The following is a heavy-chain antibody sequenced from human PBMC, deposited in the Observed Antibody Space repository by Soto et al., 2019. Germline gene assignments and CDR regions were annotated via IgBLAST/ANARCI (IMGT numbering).Heavy chain of an antibody. CDR2: INPSGGST. Sequence: GASVKVSCEASGYTFTSYYIHWVRQAPGQGLEWMGIINPSGGSTSYAQKFQGRVTMTRDTSTSTVYMELSSLRSEDTAVYYCARGLDDFWRGYDNWFDPWGPGTLMPLSS. CDR1: GYTFTSYY. CDR3: ARGLDDFWRGYDNWFDP. J-gene: IGHJ5*02. D-gene: IGHD3-3*01. V-gene: IGHV1-46*01.